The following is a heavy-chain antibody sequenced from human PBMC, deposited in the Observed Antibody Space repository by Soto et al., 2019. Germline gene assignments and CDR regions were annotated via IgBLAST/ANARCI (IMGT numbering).Heavy chain of an antibody. D-gene: IGHD3-3*01. CDR3: ARGGGVGVAGSAAFDM. CDR2: INPATGAA. J-gene: IGHJ3*02. Sequence: QLHLVQSGAVVKKPGASVTVSCSASGYPVTAYYMHWVRQAPGRGLEWMGGINPATGAAKYTQTFQGRVTMTRDTSTSTFFRELSGLTSEDTAGFYCARGGGVGVAGSAAFDMWGQGTLVTVSS. CDR1: GYPVTAYY. V-gene: IGHV1-2*02.